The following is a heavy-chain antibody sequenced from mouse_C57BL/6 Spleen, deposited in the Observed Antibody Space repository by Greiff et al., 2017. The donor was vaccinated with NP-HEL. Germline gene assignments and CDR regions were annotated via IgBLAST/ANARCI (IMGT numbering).Heavy chain of an antibody. Sequence: QVQLQQSGAELARPGASVKLSCKASGYTFTSYGISWVKQRTGQGLEWIGEIYPRSGNTYYNEKFKGKATLTADKSSSTAYMELRSLTSEDSAVYVYALYGYDEAAWFAYWGQGTLVTVSA. CDR3: ALYGYDEAAWFAY. V-gene: IGHV1-81*01. CDR1: GYTFTSYG. CDR2: IYPRSGNT. D-gene: IGHD2-2*01. J-gene: IGHJ3*01.